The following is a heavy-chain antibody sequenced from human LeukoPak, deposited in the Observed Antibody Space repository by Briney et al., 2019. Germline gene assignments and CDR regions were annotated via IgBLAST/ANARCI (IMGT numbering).Heavy chain of an antibody. J-gene: IGHJ6*02. V-gene: IGHV4-30-2*01. CDR3: ARASNGDRRDYYYYGMDV. CDR1: GGSISSGGYS. D-gene: IGHD2-8*01. CDR2: IYHSGST. Sequence: NSSETLSLTCAVSGGSISSGGYSWSWIRQPPGKGLEWIGYIYHSGSTYYNPSLKSRVTISVDRSKNQFSLKLSSVTAADTAVYYCARASNGDRRDYYYYGMDVWGQGTTVTVSS.